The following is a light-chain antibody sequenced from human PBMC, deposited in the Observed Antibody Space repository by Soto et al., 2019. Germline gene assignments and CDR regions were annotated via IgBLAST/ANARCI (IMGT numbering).Light chain of an antibody. CDR3: QHYGTSPYT. J-gene: IGKJ2*01. Sequence: EIVLTQSPGTLSLSPGQRSTLSCRAMESISRDYLAGYQQRLGQAPRLLIYGASSGATGIPDRFSGSGSGTDVALTIRRLGPEDVAMYFWQHYGTSPYTVGQGPKLDIK. CDR2: GAS. CDR1: ESISRDY. V-gene: IGKV3-20*01.